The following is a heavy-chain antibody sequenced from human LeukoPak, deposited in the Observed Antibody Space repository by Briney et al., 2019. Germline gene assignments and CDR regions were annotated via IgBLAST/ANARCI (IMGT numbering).Heavy chain of an antibody. CDR1: GDSISSYY. D-gene: IGHD6-13*01. CDR3: ARVLTYSSSSVSAFDL. CDR2: IYYSGST. Sequence: SETQSLTCTVSGDSISSYYWSWIRQPPGKGLEWIGYIYYSGSTYDNPSLKSRVTISLDTSKNQFSLKLSSVTAADTAVYYCARVLTYSSSSVSAFDLWGQGTMVTVSS. J-gene: IGHJ3*01. V-gene: IGHV4-59*01.